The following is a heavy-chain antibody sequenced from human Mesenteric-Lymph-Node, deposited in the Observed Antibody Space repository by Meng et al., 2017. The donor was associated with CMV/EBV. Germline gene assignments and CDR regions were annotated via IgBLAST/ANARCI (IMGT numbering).Heavy chain of an antibody. D-gene: IGHD1-14*01. CDR2: VSPSGSSK. CDR3: ARGAVAHLIRNTFDV. J-gene: IGHJ3*01. V-gene: IGHV3-48*03. CDR1: GFSFSSFA. Sequence: GESLKISCAASGFSFSSFAMHWVRQAPGKGLEWVSYVSPSGSSKYYADSVKGRFTISRDNAKNSLYLQMDSLRAEDTALYYCARGAVAHLIRNTFDVWGQGTMVTVSS.